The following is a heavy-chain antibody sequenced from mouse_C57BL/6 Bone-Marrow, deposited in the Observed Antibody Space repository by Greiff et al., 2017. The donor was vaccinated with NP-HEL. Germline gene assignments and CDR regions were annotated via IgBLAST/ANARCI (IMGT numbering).Heavy chain of an antibody. CDR1: GFTFSDYY. D-gene: IGHD2-4*01. V-gene: IGHV5-16*01. Sequence: EVKLVESEGGLVQPGSSMKLSCTASGFTFSDYYMAWVRQVPEKGLEWVANINYDGSSTYYMDSFKSRFIISRDNAKNILYLQLRSLKSEDTATYYCAREGGLRRRTYAMDYWGQGTSVTVSS. CDR2: INYDGSST. J-gene: IGHJ4*01. CDR3: AREGGLRRRTYAMDY.